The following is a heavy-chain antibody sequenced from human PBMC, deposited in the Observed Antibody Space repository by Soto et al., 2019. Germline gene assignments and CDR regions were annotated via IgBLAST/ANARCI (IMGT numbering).Heavy chain of an antibody. V-gene: IGHV4-34*01. CDR3: ERPKWLVSPARLSDY. D-gene: IGHD6-19*01. CDR1: GGSFSGYY. Sequence: PSETLSLTCAVYGGSFSGYYWSWIRQPPGKGLEWIGEINHSGSTNYNPSLKSRVTISVDTSKNQFSLKLSSVTAADTAGYYCERPKWLVSPARLSDYWGPGTLVTVSS. CDR2: INHSGST. J-gene: IGHJ4*02.